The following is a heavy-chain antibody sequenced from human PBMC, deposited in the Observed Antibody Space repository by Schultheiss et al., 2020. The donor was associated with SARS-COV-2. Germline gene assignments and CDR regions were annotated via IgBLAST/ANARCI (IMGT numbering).Heavy chain of an antibody. CDR1: GSSITGFF. J-gene: IGHJ4*02. CDR3: ARRRQDTSAYSFFDS. CDR2: IYFTGIT. D-gene: IGHD4-11*01. Sequence: SETLSLTCSVSGSSITGFFWTWIRQPPGKGLDPIGNIYFTGITKYNPSLKSRVTISIDTSKNQFSLTLSSVTAADTAVYYCARRRQDTSAYSFFDSWGQGTLVTVSS. V-gene: IGHV4-59*08.